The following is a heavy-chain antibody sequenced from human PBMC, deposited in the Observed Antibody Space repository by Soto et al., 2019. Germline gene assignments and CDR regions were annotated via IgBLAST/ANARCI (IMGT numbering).Heavy chain of an antibody. CDR2: ISHSAST. CDR3: RWLDP. J-gene: IGHJ5*02. V-gene: IGHV4-30-2*01. CDR1: GGSISSGGYS. Sequence: QLQLQESGSGLVKPSQTLSLTCAVSGGSISSGGYSWSWIRQPPGKGLEWIEYISHSASTYYNPSCKSRVTISGDRSRNESALKLSSVTAADTAVYCARWLDPWRQGTLVTVSS.